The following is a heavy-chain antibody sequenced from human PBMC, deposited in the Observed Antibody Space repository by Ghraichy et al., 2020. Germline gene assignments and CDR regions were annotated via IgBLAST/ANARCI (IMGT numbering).Heavy chain of an antibody. CDR2: ISDDGGST. CDR1: GFTFSSYA. V-gene: IGHV3-23*01. J-gene: IGHJ4*02. D-gene: IGHD6-19*01. Sequence: LSLTCAASGFTFSSYAMSWVRQAPGKGLEWVSGISDDGGSTYFADSVKGRFTISRDNSKNTLYLQMNSLRAEDTAVYYCAKERSSGWLWGQGTLVTVSS. CDR3: AKERSSGWL.